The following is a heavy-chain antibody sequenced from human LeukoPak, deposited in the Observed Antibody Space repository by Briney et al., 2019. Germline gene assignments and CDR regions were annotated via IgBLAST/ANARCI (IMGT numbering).Heavy chain of an antibody. V-gene: IGHV3-33*01. CDR3: ARDFSGSHPLDY. J-gene: IGHJ4*02. CDR1: GFTFSSYG. D-gene: IGHD1-26*01. CDR2: IRYDGSNK. Sequence: PGGSLRLSCAASGFTFSSYGMHWVRQAPGKGLEWVAVIRYDGSNKYYADSVKGRFTISRDNSKNTLYLQMNSLRAEDTAVYYCARDFSGSHPLDYWGQGTLVTVSS.